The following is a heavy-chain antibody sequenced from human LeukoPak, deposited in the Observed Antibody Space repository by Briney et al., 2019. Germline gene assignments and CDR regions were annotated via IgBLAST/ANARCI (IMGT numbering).Heavy chain of an antibody. J-gene: IGHJ6*02. V-gene: IGHV4-4*07. CDR2: IYNSGST. CDR3: ARIYHYDSSRLYFNYGMDV. Sequence: SETLSLTCTVSGDSISSYYWTWIRQPAGKGLEWIGRIYNSGSTKYNPSLKSRVTVSVDTSRNQLSLKLTSVTAADTAVYYCARIYHYDSSRLYFNYGMDVWGQGTTVTVSS. D-gene: IGHD3-22*01. CDR1: GDSISSYY.